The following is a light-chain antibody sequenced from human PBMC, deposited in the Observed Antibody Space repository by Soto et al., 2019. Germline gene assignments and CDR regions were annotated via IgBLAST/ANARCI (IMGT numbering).Light chain of an antibody. CDR3: SSYTSSSTYV. CDR2: DVS. V-gene: IGLV2-14*01. Sequence: QSFLTQPASVSGSPGQSITISCTGTSSDFGSYKYVSWYQQHPGKAPKLMIHDVSNRPSGVSNRFSGSKSGNTASLTISGLQAEDEADYYCSSYTSSSTYVFGTGTKVTVL. J-gene: IGLJ1*01. CDR1: SSDFGSYKY.